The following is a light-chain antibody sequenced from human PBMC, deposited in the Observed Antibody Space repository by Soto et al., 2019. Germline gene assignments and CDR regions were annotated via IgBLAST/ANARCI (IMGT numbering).Light chain of an antibody. CDR3: QQYGTSPT. CDR2: GAS. V-gene: IGKV3-20*01. J-gene: IGKJ5*01. CDR1: QSVSSGY. Sequence: EIVLTQSPGTLSLSPGERATLSCRASQSVSSGYLAWYQQKPGQAPRLLIFGASSRATGIPDRFSVSGSGSGFTLTISRLEPEDFAVYYCQQYGTSPTFGQGTRLENK.